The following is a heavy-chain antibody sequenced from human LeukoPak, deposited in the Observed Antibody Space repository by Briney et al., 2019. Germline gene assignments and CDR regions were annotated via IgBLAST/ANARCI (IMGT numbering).Heavy chain of an antibody. CDR3: ARDKGSDEGSKFDY. CDR1: GFTFSRYW. V-gene: IGHV3-7*03. CDR2: IKQDGSEK. J-gene: IGHJ4*02. Sequence: GGSLRLSCAASGFTFSRYWMSWVRQAPRKGLEWVANIKQDGSEKYYMDSVKGRFTISRDNAKNSVYLQMNSLRVEDTAVYYCARDKGSDEGSKFDYWGQGTLVTVSS.